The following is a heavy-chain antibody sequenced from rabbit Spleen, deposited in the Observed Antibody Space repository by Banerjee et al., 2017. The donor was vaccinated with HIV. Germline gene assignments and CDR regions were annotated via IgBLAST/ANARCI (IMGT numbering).Heavy chain of an antibody. CDR3: ARDITGYSGYDL. CDR1: GFDFSSNA. CDR2: IYVDGSGT. V-gene: IGHV1S45*01. D-gene: IGHD7-1*01. Sequence: QEQLVESGGGLVQPEGSLTLTCKASGFDFSSNAMCWFRQAPGKGLEWIACIYVDGSGTYHASWAKGRFTITKTSSTTVTLQMASLTAADTATYFCARDITGYSGYDLWGPGTLVTVS. J-gene: IGHJ6*01.